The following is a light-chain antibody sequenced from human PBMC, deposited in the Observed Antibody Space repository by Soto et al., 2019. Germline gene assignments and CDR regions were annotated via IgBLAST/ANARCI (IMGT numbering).Light chain of an antibody. Sequence: SYELTQPPSVSVSPGQTASITCSGDKLGDKYACWYQQKPGQSPVLVIYQDSKRRSGIPERFSGSNSGNTATLTISGTQAMDEADYYCQAWDNSTVVFGGGTKLTVL. CDR3: QAWDNSTVV. CDR1: KLGDKY. CDR2: QDS. J-gene: IGLJ2*01. V-gene: IGLV3-1*01.